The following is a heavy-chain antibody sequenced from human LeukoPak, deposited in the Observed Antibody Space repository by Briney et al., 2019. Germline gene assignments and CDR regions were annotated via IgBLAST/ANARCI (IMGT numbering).Heavy chain of an antibody. D-gene: IGHD1-26*01. CDR3: AKDSVGATGAGWFDP. CDR2: IWYDGSNK. Sequence: SGGSLRLSCAASGFSFSSYGMHWVRQAPGKGLEWVAVIWYDGSNKYYADSVKGRFTISRDNSKITLYSQMSSLRAEDTAVYYCAKDSVGATGAGWFDPWGQGTLVTVSS. J-gene: IGHJ5*02. V-gene: IGHV3-33*06. CDR1: GFSFSSYG.